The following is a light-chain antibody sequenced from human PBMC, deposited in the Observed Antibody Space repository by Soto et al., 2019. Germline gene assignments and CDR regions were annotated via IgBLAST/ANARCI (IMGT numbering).Light chain of an antibody. Sequence: DIQMTQSPSSLSASVGDRVTITCRASQDIAIYLAWYQQKPGEAPKLLIYAASTLYGGVPSRFSGSGSGTDFALTINSLQPDDVATYYCQQYNSFSETFGQGTKVDIK. CDR3: QQYNSFSET. CDR2: AAS. CDR1: QDIAIY. V-gene: IGKV1-9*01. J-gene: IGKJ1*01.